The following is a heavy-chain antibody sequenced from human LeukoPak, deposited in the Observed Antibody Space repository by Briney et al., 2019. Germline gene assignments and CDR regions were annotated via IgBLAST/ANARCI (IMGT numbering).Heavy chain of an antibody. CDR3: AKSEQLSSFDY. Sequence: PGGSLRLSCAASGFTFSSYGMHWVRQAPGKGLEWVAVISYDGSNKYYADSMKGRFTISRDNSKNTLYLQMNSLRAEDTAVYYCAKSEQLSSFDYWGQGTLVTVSS. D-gene: IGHD1-14*01. CDR2: ISYDGSNK. J-gene: IGHJ4*02. CDR1: GFTFSSYG. V-gene: IGHV3-30*18.